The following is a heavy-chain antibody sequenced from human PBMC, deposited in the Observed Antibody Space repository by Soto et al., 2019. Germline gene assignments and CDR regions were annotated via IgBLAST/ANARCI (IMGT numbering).Heavy chain of an antibody. D-gene: IGHD3-3*01. Sequence: QVQLVGSGGGVVQPGRSLRLSCAASGFTFSSYGMRWVRQAPGKGLEWVAVISYDGSNKYYADSVKGRFTISRDNSKNTLYLQMNSLRAEDTAVYYCAKAPIFGVVITNWFDPWGQGTLVTVSS. CDR2: ISYDGSNK. V-gene: IGHV3-30*18. CDR1: GFTFSSYG. CDR3: AKAPIFGVVITNWFDP. J-gene: IGHJ5*02.